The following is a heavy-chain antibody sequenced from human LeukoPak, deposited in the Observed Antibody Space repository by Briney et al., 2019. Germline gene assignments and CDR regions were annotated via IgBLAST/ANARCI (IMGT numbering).Heavy chain of an antibody. CDR1: GGSISSRSFQ. CDR2: IYTSGTT. CDR3: ARSDYGDYVFDY. Sequence: PSQTLSLTCTVSGGSISSRSFQWSCIRQPAGKGLEWIGRIYTSGTTNYNPSLKSRVSISVDTSKNRISLKLSSVTAADTAVYYCARSDYGDYVFDYWGQGTLVTVSS. J-gene: IGHJ4*02. V-gene: IGHV4-61*02. D-gene: IGHD4-17*01.